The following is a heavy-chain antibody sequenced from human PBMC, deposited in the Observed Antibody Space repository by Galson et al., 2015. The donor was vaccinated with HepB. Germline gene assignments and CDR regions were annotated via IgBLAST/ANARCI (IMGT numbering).Heavy chain of an antibody. J-gene: IGHJ4*01. V-gene: IGHV3-48*04. CDR1: GFTFSSYS. CDR3: ARSYCSGGRCYYIDY. Sequence: SLRLSCATSGFTFSSYSMNWVRQAPGKGLEWISYLSGGSRTIYYADSAKGRFTISGDYAKNSLYLQMNSLRVEDTALYYCARSYCSGGRCYYIDY. CDR2: LSGGSRTI. D-gene: IGHD2-15*01.